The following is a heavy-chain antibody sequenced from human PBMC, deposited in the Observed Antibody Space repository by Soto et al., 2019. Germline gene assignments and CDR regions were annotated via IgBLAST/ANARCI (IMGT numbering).Heavy chain of an antibody. V-gene: IGHV1-2*02. CDR2: INPNTGGT. Sequence: ASVKVSCTASRDPFTCYFIHWVRQAPGQGLEWMGWINPNTGGTNYAQQFQGSVTMTRDTSISTASMELSTLKSDDAAVYYCAILMEPYSGPHLAIGGQGTMVTVSS. CDR3: AILMEPYSGPHLAI. J-gene: IGHJ3*02. CDR1: RDPFTCYF. D-gene: IGHD1-26*01.